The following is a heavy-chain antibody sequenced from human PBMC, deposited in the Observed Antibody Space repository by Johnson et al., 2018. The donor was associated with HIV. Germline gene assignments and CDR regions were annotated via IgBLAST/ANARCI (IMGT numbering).Heavy chain of an antibody. V-gene: IGHV3-74*01. J-gene: IGHJ3*02. CDR1: GFTFSTNW. CDR3: ARVQLLADDVFNI. D-gene: IGHD3-10*01. Sequence: EVQLVESGGDLVQPGGSLRLSCVGSGFTFSTNWMHWVRHAPGKGLVWVSRINSDGSSTSYADSVKGRFTISRDNAKNTLYLQMDSLGAEDTAVYYCARVQLLADDVFNIWGQGTMVTVSS. CDR2: INSDGSST.